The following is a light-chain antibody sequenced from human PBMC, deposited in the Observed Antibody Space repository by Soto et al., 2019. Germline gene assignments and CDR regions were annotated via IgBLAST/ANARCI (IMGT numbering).Light chain of an antibody. Sequence: QSALTQPASVSGSPGQSITISCTGTSSDVSGYNFVSWYQHHPGKAPKLMIYDVNNRPSGVSNRFSGSKSGNTASLTISGLQAEDEADYYCSSYRSGDTLVFGTGTKVTV. CDR2: DVN. CDR3: SSYRSGDTLV. J-gene: IGLJ1*01. V-gene: IGLV2-14*03. CDR1: SSDVSGYNF.